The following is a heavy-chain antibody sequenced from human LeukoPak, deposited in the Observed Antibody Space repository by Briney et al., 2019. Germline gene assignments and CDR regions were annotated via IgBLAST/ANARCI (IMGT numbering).Heavy chain of an antibody. CDR3: AKDQEYCSGGSCPSDWYFDL. V-gene: IGHV3-23*01. J-gene: IGHJ2*01. CDR1: GFTFSSYA. D-gene: IGHD2-15*01. CDR2: ISGSGGST. Sequence: GGSLRLSSAASGFTFSSYAMSWVRQAPGKGLEWVSAISGSGGSTYYADSVKGRFTISRDNSKNTLYLQMNSLRAEDTAVYYCAKDQEYCSGGSCPSDWYFDLWGRGTLVTVSS.